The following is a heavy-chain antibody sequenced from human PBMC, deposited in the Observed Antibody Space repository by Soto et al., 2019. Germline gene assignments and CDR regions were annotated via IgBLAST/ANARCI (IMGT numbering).Heavy chain of an antibody. D-gene: IGHD3-22*01. CDR3: ARDFVVIGERLYYYGMDV. CDR2: IYSGGST. Sequence: EVQLVESGGGLVQPGGSLRLSCAASGFTVSSNYMSWVRQAPGKGLEWVSVIYSGGSTYYADSVKGRFTISRDNSKNTLYLQMNSLRAEDTAVYYCARDFVVIGERLYYYGMDVWGQGTTVTVSS. CDR1: GFTVSSNY. V-gene: IGHV3-66*01. J-gene: IGHJ6*02.